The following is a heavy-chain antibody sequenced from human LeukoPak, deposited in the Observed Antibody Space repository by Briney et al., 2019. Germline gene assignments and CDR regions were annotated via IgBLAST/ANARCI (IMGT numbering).Heavy chain of an antibody. CDR3: ARDQYSYGYSAFDI. CDR2: INPNSGGT. D-gene: IGHD5-18*01. J-gene: IGHJ3*02. Sequence: GASVKVSCKASGYTFTGYYMHWVRQAPGQGLEWMGWINPNSGGTNYAQKFQGRVTMTRDTSISTAYMELSRLRSDDTAVYYCARDQYSYGYSAFDIWGQGTMVTVSS. CDR1: GYTFTGYY. V-gene: IGHV1-2*02.